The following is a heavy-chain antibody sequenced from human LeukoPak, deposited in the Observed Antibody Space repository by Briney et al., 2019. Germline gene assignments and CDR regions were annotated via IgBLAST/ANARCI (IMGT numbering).Heavy chain of an antibody. CDR2: INHSGST. Sequence: SETLSLTCAVYGGSFSGYYWSLIRQPPGKGLEWIGEINHSGSTNYNPSLQSRVTISVDTSKNQFSLKLSSVTAADTAVYYCARGRSCSGGSCYYNPRGQGTLVTVSS. V-gene: IGHV4-34*01. CDR3: ARGRSCSGGSCYYNP. D-gene: IGHD2-15*01. J-gene: IGHJ5*02. CDR1: GGSFSGYY.